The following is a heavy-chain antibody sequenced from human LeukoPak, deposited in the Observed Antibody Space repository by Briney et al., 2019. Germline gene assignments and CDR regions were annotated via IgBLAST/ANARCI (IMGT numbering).Heavy chain of an antibody. CDR2: IYSGGST. J-gene: IGHJ4*02. Sequence: GGSLRLSCAASGFTVSSNYMSWVRQAPGKGLEWVSVIYSGGSTYYADSVKGRFTISRDNSKNTLYLQMNSLRADDTAVYYCARVDYGDYGFDYWGQGTLVTVSS. D-gene: IGHD4-17*01. CDR1: GFTVSSNY. V-gene: IGHV3-66*01. CDR3: ARVDYGDYGFDY.